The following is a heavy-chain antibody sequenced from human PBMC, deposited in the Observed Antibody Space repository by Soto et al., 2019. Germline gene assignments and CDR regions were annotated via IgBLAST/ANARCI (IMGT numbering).Heavy chain of an antibody. J-gene: IGHJ5*01. V-gene: IGHV4-34*01. CDR1: GGSFSGYY. CDR3: ARDIWLDS. CDR2: INDSGST. Sequence: SETLSLTCAVYGGSFSGYYWNWIRQPPGKGLEWIGEINDSGSTIYNPSLKSRVTISADRSKNQFSLNLNFVTAADTAIYYCARDIWLDSWGQGTLVPVSS.